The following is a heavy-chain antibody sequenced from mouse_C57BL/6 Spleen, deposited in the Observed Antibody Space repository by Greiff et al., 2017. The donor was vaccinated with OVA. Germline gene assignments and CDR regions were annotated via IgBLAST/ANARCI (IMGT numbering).Heavy chain of an antibody. CDR2: ISSGSSTI. V-gene: IGHV5-17*01. CDR3: ARNYYYGRSGAMDY. Sequence: EVQVVESGGGLVKPGGSLKLSCAASGFTFSDYGMHWVRQAPEKGLEWVAYISSGSSTIYYADTVKGRFTISRDNAKNTLFLQMTSLRSEDTAMYYCARNYYYGRSGAMDYWGQGTSVTVSS. D-gene: IGHD1-1*01. CDR1: GFTFSDYG. J-gene: IGHJ4*01.